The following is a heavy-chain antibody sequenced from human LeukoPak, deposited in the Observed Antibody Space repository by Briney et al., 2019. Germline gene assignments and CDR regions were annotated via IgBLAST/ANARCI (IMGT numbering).Heavy chain of an antibody. CDR3: ASSPQDFIVVVTAPLRH. CDR1: GGTFSSYA. D-gene: IGHD2-21*02. CDR2: IIPIFGTA. Sequence: ASVKVSCKASGGTFSSYAISWVRQAPGQGLEWMGGIIPIFGTANYAQKFQGRVTITTDESTSTAYMELSSLRSEDTAVYYCASSPQDFIVVVTAPLRHWGQGTLVTVSS. V-gene: IGHV1-69*05. J-gene: IGHJ1*01.